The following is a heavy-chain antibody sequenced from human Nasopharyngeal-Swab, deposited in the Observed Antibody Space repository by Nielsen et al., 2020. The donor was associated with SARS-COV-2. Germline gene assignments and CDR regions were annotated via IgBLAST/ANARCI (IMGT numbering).Heavy chain of an antibody. D-gene: IGHD3-22*01. CDR1: GGSFSGYY. Sequence: GSLRLSCAVSGGSFSGYYWSWIRQPPGKGLEWIGEINHSGSTNYNPSLKSRVTISVDTSKNQFSLKLSSVTAADTAVYYCARGFHPRHYYDSSGSSLDYWGQGALVTVS. V-gene: IGHV4-34*01. CDR3: ARGFHPRHYYDSSGSSLDY. CDR2: INHSGST. J-gene: IGHJ4*02.